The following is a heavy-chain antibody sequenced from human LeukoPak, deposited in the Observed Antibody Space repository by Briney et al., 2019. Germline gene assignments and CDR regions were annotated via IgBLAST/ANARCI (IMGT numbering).Heavy chain of an antibody. V-gene: IGHV1-3*01. CDR2: INPVNGDI. J-gene: IGHJ4*02. CDR3: ARPMSGSYLYFEH. Sequence: ASVKVSCKASGYTLTTHALHWVRQAPGQGLEWMGWINPVNGDIKYSQNFQGRVIITRDTSANTAYMELSSLRSEDTAVYYCARPMSGSYLYFEHWGQGTLVTVSS. D-gene: IGHD1-26*01. CDR1: GYTLTTHA.